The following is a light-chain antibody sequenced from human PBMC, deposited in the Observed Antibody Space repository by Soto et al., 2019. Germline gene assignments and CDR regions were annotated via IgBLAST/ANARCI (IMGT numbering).Light chain of an antibody. CDR3: QQLNNYPIT. CDR2: GAY. Sequence: DIQLTQAPSFLSASVGDRVTITFRASQGLSSYLAWYQQKPGKAPNLLIYGAYTLQSGVPSRFSGSGSGTEFTLTISSLQPEDFATYYCQQLNNYPITFGQGTRLEIK. CDR1: QGLSSY. J-gene: IGKJ5*01. V-gene: IGKV1-9*01.